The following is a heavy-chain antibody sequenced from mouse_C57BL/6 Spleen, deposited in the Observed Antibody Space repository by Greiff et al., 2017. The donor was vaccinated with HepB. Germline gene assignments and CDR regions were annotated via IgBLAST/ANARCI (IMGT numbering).Heavy chain of an antibody. J-gene: IGHJ2*01. D-gene: IGHD1-1*01. CDR2: IHPNSGST. V-gene: IGHV1-64*01. CDR3: ARDDYYGSSYFDY. CDR1: GYTFTSYW. Sequence: QVQLQQPGAELVKPGASVKLSCKASGYTFTSYWMHWVKQRPGQGLEWIGMIHPNSGSTNYNEKFKSKATLTVDKSSSTAYMQLSILTSEDSAVYYCARDDYYGSSYFDYWGQGTTLTVSS.